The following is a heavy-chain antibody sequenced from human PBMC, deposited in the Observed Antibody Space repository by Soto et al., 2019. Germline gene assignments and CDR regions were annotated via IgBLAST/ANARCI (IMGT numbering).Heavy chain of an antibody. CDR3: ARGFCSGNRCYFAN. V-gene: IGHV3-23*01. CDR1: GFTSSSYG. CDR2: ISGTDGST. Sequence: EVQLLESGGDLVQPGGSLRLSCAASGFTSSSYGMSWVRQAPGKGLEWVSVISGTDGSTHYADSVKGRFTISRDNSKNTLLLQMNSLRAEDRAVYDCARGFCSGNRCYFANGGQGPLVTVSS. J-gene: IGHJ4*02. D-gene: IGHD2-15*01.